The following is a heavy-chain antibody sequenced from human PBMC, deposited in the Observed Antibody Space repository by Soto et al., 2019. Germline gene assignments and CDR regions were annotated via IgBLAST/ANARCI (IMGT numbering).Heavy chain of an antibody. Sequence: ASVKVSCKASGYTFSTNGIIWVRQAPGQGLEWMGWISAYTGNTNYAQKLQGRVTMSTDTSTSTAYMELSSLISEDTAVYYCARAAAAGYGRRMDVWGHGT. CDR3: ARAAAAGYGRRMDV. CDR1: GYTFSTNG. V-gene: IGHV1-18*01. J-gene: IGHJ6*02. D-gene: IGHD6-13*01. CDR2: ISAYTGNT.